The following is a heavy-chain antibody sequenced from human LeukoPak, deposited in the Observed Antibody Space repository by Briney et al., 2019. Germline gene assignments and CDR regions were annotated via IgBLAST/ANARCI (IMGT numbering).Heavy chain of an antibody. J-gene: IGHJ5*02. CDR1: GYTFTGYY. Sequence: ASVKVSCKASGYTFTGYYMHWVRQAPGQGREWMGWINPNSGGTNYAQKFQGRVTMTRDTSISTAYMELSRLRSDDTAVYYCLRGYCSSTSCYNWFDPWGQGTLVTVSS. CDR3: LRGYCSSTSCYNWFDP. V-gene: IGHV1-2*02. D-gene: IGHD2-2*01. CDR2: INPNSGGT.